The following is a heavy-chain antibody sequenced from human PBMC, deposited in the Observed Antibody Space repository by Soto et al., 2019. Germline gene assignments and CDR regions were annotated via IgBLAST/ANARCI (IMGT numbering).Heavy chain of an antibody. CDR3: AKIYDFWSRHHDSFDV. CDR2: TSGNGGDT. V-gene: IGHV3-23*01. Sequence: QLFESGGGLVQPGGSLRLSCVASGFSFGRYAMTWVRQAPGKGLEWVSGTSGNGGDTYYVDSVKGRFTISRDNPKNTLYLQMNSLRVEDTAIHYCAKIYDFWSRHHDSFDVWGQGTSVTVSS. CDR1: GFSFGRYA. J-gene: IGHJ3*01. D-gene: IGHD3-3*01.